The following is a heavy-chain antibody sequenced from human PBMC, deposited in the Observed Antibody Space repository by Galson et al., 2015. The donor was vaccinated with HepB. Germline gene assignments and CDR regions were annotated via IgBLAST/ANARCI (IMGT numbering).Heavy chain of an antibody. Sequence: SVKVSCKASGGTFSSYAISWVRQAPGQGLEWMGGIIPIFGIANYAQKFQGRVTITADESTSTAYMELSSLRSEDTAVYYCARGRYGDYVAHDAWGWVDYWGQGTLVTVSS. J-gene: IGHJ4*02. D-gene: IGHD4-17*01. CDR2: IIPIFGIA. CDR1: GGTFSSYA. V-gene: IGHV1-69*13. CDR3: ARGRYGDYVAHDAWGWVDY.